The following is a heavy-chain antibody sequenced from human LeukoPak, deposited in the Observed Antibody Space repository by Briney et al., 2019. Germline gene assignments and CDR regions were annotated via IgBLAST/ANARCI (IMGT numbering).Heavy chain of an antibody. CDR2: IYYSGST. D-gene: IGHD4-23*01. CDR3: ASSANYGGNSGYFDC. CDR1: GGSISSSSYY. J-gene: IGHJ4*02. Sequence: SETLSLTCTVSGGSISSSSYYWGWIRQPPGKGLEWIVSIYYSGSTYYNPSLKSRVTLSVDTSKNQFSLKMSSVAAADTGVYYCASSANYGGNSGYFDCWGQGTLVTVSS. V-gene: IGHV4-39*01.